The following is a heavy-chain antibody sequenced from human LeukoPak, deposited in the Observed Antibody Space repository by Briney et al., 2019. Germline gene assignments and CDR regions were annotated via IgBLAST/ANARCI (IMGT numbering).Heavy chain of an antibody. J-gene: IGHJ4*02. CDR1: GFTFDDYG. Sequence: SEGSLRLSCAASGFTFDDYGMSWVRQAPGKGLEWVSGINWNGGSTGYADSVKGRFTISRDNAKNSLYLQMNSLRAEDTALYYCARDPYDSSGYRTYYFDYWGQGTLVTVSS. CDR2: INWNGGST. D-gene: IGHD3-22*01. CDR3: ARDPYDSSGYRTYYFDY. V-gene: IGHV3-20*04.